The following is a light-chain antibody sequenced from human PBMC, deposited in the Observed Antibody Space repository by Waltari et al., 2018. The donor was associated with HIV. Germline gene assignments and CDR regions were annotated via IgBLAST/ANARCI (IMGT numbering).Light chain of an antibody. CDR1: QNILRF. CDR2: GAS. Sequence: DIQMTQSPSSLSASTGDRITITCRASQNILRFLNWFQQKPGKAPQLLIYGASTLQSGVSSRFSGASSGTDFTLTINSLQPEDFATYYCQQTYIIPLTFGPGTKVDVK. CDR3: QQTYIIPLT. J-gene: IGKJ3*01. V-gene: IGKV1-39*01.